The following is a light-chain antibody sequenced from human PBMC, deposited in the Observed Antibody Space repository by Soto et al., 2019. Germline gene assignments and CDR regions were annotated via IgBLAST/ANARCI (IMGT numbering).Light chain of an antibody. J-gene: IGLJ1*01. CDR1: SSDVGGYKY. Sequence: QSALTQSRSVSGSPGQSVTISCTGTSSDVGGYKYVSWYQQHPGKAPKLMIYDVSKRPSGVPDRFSGSKSGNTASLTISGLQAEDEADYYCCSYAGSYTFYVFGTGTKLTVL. CDR2: DVS. V-gene: IGLV2-11*01. CDR3: CSYAGSYTFYV.